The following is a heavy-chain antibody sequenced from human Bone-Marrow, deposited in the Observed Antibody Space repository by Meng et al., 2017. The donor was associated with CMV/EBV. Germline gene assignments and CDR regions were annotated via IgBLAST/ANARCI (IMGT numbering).Heavy chain of an antibody. Sequence: LTLQESGPRLVKPSENLSLTCTVSGCSISSSSYYWGWIRQPPGKGLEWIGSIYYSGSTYYNPSLKSRVTISVDTSKNQFSLKLSSVTAADTAVYYCARASLAAADYWGQGTLVTVSS. V-gene: IGHV4-39*07. CDR2: IYYSGST. CDR3: ARASLAAADY. J-gene: IGHJ4*02. CDR1: GCSISSSSYY. D-gene: IGHD6-13*01.